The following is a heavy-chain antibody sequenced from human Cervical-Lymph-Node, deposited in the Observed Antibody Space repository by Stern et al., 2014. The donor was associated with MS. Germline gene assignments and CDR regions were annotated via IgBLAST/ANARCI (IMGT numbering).Heavy chain of an antibody. D-gene: IGHD3-22*01. Sequence: QLVQSGPEVKKPETSVKVSCKASGFTFTTSAVQWVRQPRGQRPEWIGWIVVASGNTNYAQRFQERVTITRDLSTNTAYMELNSLRFEDTAMYYCAAAHSYDRLGYYTGRSPAPDYWGQGTLVTVSS. CDR2: IVVASGNT. J-gene: IGHJ4*02. CDR1: GFTFTTSA. CDR3: AAAHSYDRLGYYTGRSPAPDY. V-gene: IGHV1-58*03.